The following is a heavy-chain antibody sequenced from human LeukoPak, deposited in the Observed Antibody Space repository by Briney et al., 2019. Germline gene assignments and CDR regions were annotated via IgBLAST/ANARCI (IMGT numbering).Heavy chain of an antibody. CDR1: GGSFSGYY. CDR3: ARGQILINY. CDR2: INHSGST. Sequence: KPSETLSLTCAVYGGSFSGYYWGWIRQPPGKGLEWIGEINHSGSTNYNPSLKSRVTISVDTSKNQFSLKLNSVTAADTAVYYCARGQILINYWGQGTLVTVSS. J-gene: IGHJ4*02. D-gene: IGHD2-8*01. V-gene: IGHV4-34*01.